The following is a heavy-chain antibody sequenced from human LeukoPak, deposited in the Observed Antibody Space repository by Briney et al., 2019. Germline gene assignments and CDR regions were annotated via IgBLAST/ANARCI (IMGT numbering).Heavy chain of an antibody. D-gene: IGHD6-6*01. CDR3: ARGGAARQG. CDR1: GFTFSSYS. J-gene: IGHJ4*02. V-gene: IGHV3-48*01. CDR2: ISSSSSTI. Sequence: GGSLRLSCAASGFTFSSYSMNWVRQAPGKGLEWVSYISSSSSTIYYADSVKGRFTISRDNAKNSLYLQMNSLRAEDTAVYYCARGGAARQGWGQGTLVTVSS.